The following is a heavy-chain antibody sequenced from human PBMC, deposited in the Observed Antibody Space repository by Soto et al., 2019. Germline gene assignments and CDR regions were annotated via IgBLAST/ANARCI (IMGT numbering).Heavy chain of an antibody. CDR2: IRSKAYGGTT. D-gene: IGHD2-15*01. J-gene: IGHJ6*02. CDR1: GFTFGDYA. CDR3: TREYPRVAYYYYGMDV. Sequence: PGGSLRLSCTASGFTFGDYAMSWFRQAPGKGLEWVGFIRSKAYGGTTEYAASVKGRFTISRDDSKSIAYLQMNSLKTEDTAVYYCTREYPRVAYYYYGMDVWGQGTTVTVSS. V-gene: IGHV3-49*03.